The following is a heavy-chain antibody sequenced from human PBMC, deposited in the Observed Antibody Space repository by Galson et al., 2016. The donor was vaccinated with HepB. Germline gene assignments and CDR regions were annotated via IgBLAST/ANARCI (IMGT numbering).Heavy chain of an antibody. J-gene: IGHJ6*02. D-gene: IGHD5-18*01. V-gene: IGHV3-11*01. Sequence: LRLSCAASGFTFGHHYMSWIRQAPGQGLEWISYIDSSGTPLYYADSVRGRFTISRDNAENSLYLQMNSLRAEDTAVYYCARDPDTSSKVDVWGQGTTVTVSS. CDR1: GFTFGHHY. CDR2: IDSSGTPL. CDR3: ARDPDTSSKVDV.